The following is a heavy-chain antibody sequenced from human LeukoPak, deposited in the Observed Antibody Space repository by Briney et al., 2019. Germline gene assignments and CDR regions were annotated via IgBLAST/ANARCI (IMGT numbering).Heavy chain of an antibody. Sequence: PGRSLRLSCAASGFTFSSYAMHWVRQAPGKGLEWVAVIPYDGSNKYYADSVKGRFTISRDNSKNTLYLQMNSLRAEDTAVYYCARVFEYSSSPGYFDLWGRGTLVTVSS. CDR3: ARVFEYSSSPGYFDL. CDR1: GFTFSSYA. CDR2: IPYDGSNK. D-gene: IGHD6-6*01. J-gene: IGHJ2*01. V-gene: IGHV3-30-3*01.